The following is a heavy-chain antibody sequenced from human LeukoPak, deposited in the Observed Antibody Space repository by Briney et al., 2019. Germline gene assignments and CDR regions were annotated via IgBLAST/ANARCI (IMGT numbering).Heavy chain of an antibody. J-gene: IGHJ6*03. Sequence: GGSLRLSCAASGFTVSSNYMSWVRQAPGKGLEWVSVIYSGGSTYYADSVKGRFTISRDNSKNTLYLQMNSLRAEDTAVYYCAKGGLAAAGYYYYYMGVWGKGTTVTVSS. CDR2: IYSGGST. CDR3: AKGGLAAAGYYYYYMGV. CDR1: GFTVSSNY. D-gene: IGHD6-13*01. V-gene: IGHV3-53*01.